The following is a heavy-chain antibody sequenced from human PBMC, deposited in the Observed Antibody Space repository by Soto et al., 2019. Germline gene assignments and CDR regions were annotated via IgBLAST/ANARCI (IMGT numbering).Heavy chain of an antibody. V-gene: IGHV3-15*07. CDR1: GFTFSNAW. Sequence: PGGSLRLSCAASGFTFSNAWMNWVRQAPGKGLEWVGRIKSKTDGGTTDYAAPVKGRFTISRDDSKNTLYLQMNSLKTEDTAVYYCTTGEERELPWTSYWGQGTLVTVSS. CDR3: TTGEERELPWTSY. D-gene: IGHD1-26*01. CDR2: IKSKTDGGTT. J-gene: IGHJ4*02.